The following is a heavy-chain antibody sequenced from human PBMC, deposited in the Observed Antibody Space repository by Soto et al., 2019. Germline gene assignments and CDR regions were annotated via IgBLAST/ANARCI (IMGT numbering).Heavy chain of an antibody. CDR1: GGSFSVYY. D-gene: IGHD3-3*01. Sequence: SETLSLTCAVYGGSFSVYYWSWIRHPPGKGLEWIGEINHSGSTNYNPSLKSRVTISVDTSKNQFSLKLSSVTAADTAVYYCARGAPRAVVLRFLEWSNEFDYWGRGTLVTVSS. V-gene: IGHV4-34*01. CDR3: ARGAPRAVVLRFLEWSNEFDY. CDR2: INHSGST. J-gene: IGHJ4*02.